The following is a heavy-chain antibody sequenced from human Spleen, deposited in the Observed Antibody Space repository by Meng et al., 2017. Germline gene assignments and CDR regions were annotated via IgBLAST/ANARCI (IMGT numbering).Heavy chain of an antibody. V-gene: IGHV3-23*01. CDR2: ISGSGGST. Sequence: GGSLRLSCAASGFTFSSYAMSWVRQAPGKGLEWVSAISGSGGSTYYADSVKGQFTISRDNSKNTLYLQMNSLRAEDTAVYYCAKDGGSGFYYAMDVWGQGTTVTVSS. CDR3: AKDGGSGFYYAMDV. D-gene: IGHD3-16*01. CDR1: GFTFSSYA. J-gene: IGHJ6*02.